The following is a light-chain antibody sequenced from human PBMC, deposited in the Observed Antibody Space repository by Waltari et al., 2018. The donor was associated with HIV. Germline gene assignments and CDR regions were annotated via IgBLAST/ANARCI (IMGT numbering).Light chain of an antibody. CDR1: ALPTPY. J-gene: IGLJ3*02. CDR2: RDK. Sequence: SYELTQPPSASVSPGQTARLSCSGYALPTPYTFWYQKRPGQAPVMVIYRDKERPSGIPDRFSGSSAGTTVTLTISGVQAEDEADYYCQSADSTGTYWVFGGGTKLTVL. CDR3: QSADSTGTYWV. V-gene: IGLV3-25*03.